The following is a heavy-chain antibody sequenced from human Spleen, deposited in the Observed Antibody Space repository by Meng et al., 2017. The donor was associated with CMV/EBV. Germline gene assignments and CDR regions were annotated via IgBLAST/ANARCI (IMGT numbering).Heavy chain of an antibody. CDR1: GFTFSESA. CDR2: IRSKADSYAT. Sequence: GESLKISCAASGFTFSESAMHWVRQASGKGLEWVGRIRSKADSYATVYAASERGRFTISRDDSKNTAYLQMNSLKTEDTAVYYCTYAYSGTYYYYYGMDVWGQGTTVTVSS. D-gene: IGHD1-26*01. CDR3: TYAYSGTYYYYYGMDV. V-gene: IGHV3-73*01. J-gene: IGHJ6*02.